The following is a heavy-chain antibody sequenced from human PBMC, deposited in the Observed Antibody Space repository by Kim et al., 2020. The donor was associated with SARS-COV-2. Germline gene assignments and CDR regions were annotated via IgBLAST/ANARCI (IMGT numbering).Heavy chain of an antibody. Sequence: VKGRFTISRDNSKNRLYLQMNGLRAGATAVYYCARGWGFGEFSPYWLDYWGQGTLVTVSS. CDR3: ARGWGFGEFSPYWLDY. J-gene: IGHJ4*02. D-gene: IGHD3-10*01. V-gene: IGHV3-53*01.